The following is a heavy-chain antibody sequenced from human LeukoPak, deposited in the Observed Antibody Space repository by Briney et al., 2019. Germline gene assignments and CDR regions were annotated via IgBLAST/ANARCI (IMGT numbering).Heavy chain of an antibody. J-gene: IGHJ6*02. CDR3: ARVRVAGSYYYHYYGMDV. CDR1: GGSFSGYY. Sequence: PSETLSLTCAVYGGSFSGYYWSWIRQPPGKGLEWIGEINHSGSTNYNPSLKSRVTISVDTSKNQFSLKLSSVTAADTAVYYCARVRVAGSYYYHYYGMDVWGQGTTVTVSS. CDR2: INHSGST. V-gene: IGHV4-34*01. D-gene: IGHD6-19*01.